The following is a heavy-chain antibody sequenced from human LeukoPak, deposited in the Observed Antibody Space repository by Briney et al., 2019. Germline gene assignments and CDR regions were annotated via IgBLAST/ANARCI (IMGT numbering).Heavy chain of an antibody. J-gene: IGHJ4*02. CDR1: GFTFKNFW. Sequence: GGSLRLSCAASGFTFKNFWMSWVRQAPGKGLEWVADIKEDASKIYYLDSVKGRFTISRDNAKNSLYLQMNSLRAEDTAVYFCARDGDGLISPADSRRQGTLVTVSS. CDR2: IKEDASKI. V-gene: IGHV3-7*01. CDR3: ARDGDGLISPADS. D-gene: IGHD2-21*01.